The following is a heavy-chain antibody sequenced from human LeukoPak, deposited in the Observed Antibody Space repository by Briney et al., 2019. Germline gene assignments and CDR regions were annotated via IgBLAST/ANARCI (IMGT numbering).Heavy chain of an antibody. CDR1: GYTFTSYD. CDR2: MNPNSGNT. CDR3: TRVSAYYYDSTFDY. J-gene: IGHJ4*02. Sequence: ASVKVSCKASGYTFTSYDINWVRQATGQGLEWMGWMNPNSGNTGYAQKFQGRVTITRNTSISTAYVELSSLRSEDTAVYYCTRVSAYYYDSTFDYWGQGTLVTVSS. D-gene: IGHD3-22*01. V-gene: IGHV1-8*03.